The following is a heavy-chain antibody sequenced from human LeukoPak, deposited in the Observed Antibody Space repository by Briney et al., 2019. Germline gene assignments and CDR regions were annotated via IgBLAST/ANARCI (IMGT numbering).Heavy chain of an antibody. V-gene: IGHV1-69*13. Sequence: EASVKVSRKASGGTFSSYAISWVRQAPGQGLEWMGGIIPIFGTANYAQKFQGRVTITADESTSTAYMELSSLRSEDTAVYYCARDYYDSSGYYQGIDYWGQGTLVTVSS. D-gene: IGHD3-22*01. CDR2: IIPIFGTA. CDR1: GGTFSSYA. J-gene: IGHJ4*02. CDR3: ARDYYDSSGYYQGIDY.